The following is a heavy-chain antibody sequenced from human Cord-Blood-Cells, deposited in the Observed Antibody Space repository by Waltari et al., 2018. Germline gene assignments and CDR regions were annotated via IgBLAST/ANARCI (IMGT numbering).Heavy chain of an antibody. CDR3: ARRLLTGDGPPFDY. CDR1: GGSFSVYY. J-gene: IGHJ4*02. CDR2: INHSGST. D-gene: IGHD7-27*01. Sequence: VQLQQCGAGLLTPSETLSLTCAVYGGSFSVYYFSWFLQPPGKGLEWIGEINHSGSTNYNPSLKSRVTISVDTSKNQFSLKLSSVTAADTAVYYCARRLLTGDGPPFDYWGQGTLVTVSS. V-gene: IGHV4-34*01.